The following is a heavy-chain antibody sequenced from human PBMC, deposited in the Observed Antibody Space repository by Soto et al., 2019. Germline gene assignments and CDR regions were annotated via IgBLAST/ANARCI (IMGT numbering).Heavy chain of an antibody. CDR2: IYHSGST. V-gene: IGHV4-4*02. CDR1: SGSISSSNW. D-gene: IGHD5-18*01. J-gene: IGHJ4*02. Sequence: PSETLSLTCAVSSGSISSSNWWSWVRQPPGKGLEWIGEIYHSGSTNYNPSLKSRVTISVDKSKNQFSLKLSSVTAADTAVYYCAREPHTDYYFDYRGQGTLVTVSS. CDR3: AREPHTDYYFDY.